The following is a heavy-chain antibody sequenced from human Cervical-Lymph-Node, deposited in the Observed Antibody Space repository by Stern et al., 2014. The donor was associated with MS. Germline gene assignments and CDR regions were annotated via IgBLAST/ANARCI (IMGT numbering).Heavy chain of an antibody. D-gene: IGHD3-10*01. CDR3: TRGRGVLVVSWFDL. V-gene: IGHV4-31*03. CDR1: CGSFSRGDYF. Sequence: QMQLQESGPGLVKPSQTLSLTCTVSCGSFSRGDYFWIWLRQHTGKALVWSGHISGSGKNFYNPSLKSRVSMSVDTSKTQFSLRLDSVTAADTAVYFCTRGRGVLVVSWFDLWGQGILVTVSS. J-gene: IGHJ5*02. CDR2: ISGSGKN.